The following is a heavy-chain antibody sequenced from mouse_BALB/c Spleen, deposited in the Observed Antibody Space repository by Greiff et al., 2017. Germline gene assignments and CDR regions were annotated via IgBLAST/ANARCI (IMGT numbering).Heavy chain of an antibody. CDR1: GYTFTDYV. CDR2: IYPGSGST. V-gene: IGHV1-81*01. J-gene: IGHJ2*01. CDR3: ARGSTTVVAPDY. Sequence: VQLQQSGPELVKPGASVKMSCKASGYTFTDYVISWVKQRTGQGLEWIGEIYPGSGSTYYNEKFKGKATLTADKSSNTAYMQLSSLTSEDSAVYFCARGSTTVVAPDYWGQGTTLTVSS. D-gene: IGHD1-1*01.